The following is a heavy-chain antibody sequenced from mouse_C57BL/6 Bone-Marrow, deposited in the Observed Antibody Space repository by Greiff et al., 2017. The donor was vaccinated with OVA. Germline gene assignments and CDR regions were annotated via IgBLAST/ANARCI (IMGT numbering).Heavy chain of an antibody. Sequence: EVMLVDSGGGLVKPGGSLKLSCAASGFTFSSYAMSWVRQTPEKRLEWVATISDGGSYTYYPDNVKGRFTISRDNAKNNLYLQMSHLKSEDTAMYYCARAFYDYDSFAYWGQGTLVTVSA. CDR1: GFTFSSYA. D-gene: IGHD2-4*01. V-gene: IGHV5-4*03. CDR3: ARAFYDYDSFAY. CDR2: ISDGGSYT. J-gene: IGHJ3*01.